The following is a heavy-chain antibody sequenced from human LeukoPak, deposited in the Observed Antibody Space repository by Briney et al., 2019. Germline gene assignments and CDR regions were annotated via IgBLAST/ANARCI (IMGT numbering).Heavy chain of an antibody. Sequence: PSETLSLTCTVSGGSISSYYWGWIRQPPGKGLEWIGGIYYSGSTYYNPSLKSRVTISVDTSKNQFSLKLTSVTATDTAVYYCARHEGSSLPYSYYYMDVWGKGTTVTVSS. J-gene: IGHJ6*03. V-gene: IGHV4-39*01. CDR2: IYYSGST. D-gene: IGHD6-6*01. CDR1: GGSISSYY. CDR3: ARHEGSSLPYSYYYMDV.